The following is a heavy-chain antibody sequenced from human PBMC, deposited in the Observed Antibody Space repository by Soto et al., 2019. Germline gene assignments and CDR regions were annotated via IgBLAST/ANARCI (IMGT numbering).Heavy chain of an antibody. CDR2: INPNNGAT. J-gene: IGHJ5*02. Sequence: QVQLVQSGAEVKKPGASVKVSCKAPRYIFTADFMHWVRQGPGQGLEWMGWINPNNGATHYGLSFQGRVTMTRDTSISTAYMELSSLRSDDTAVYYCASHDPGARFDPWGQGTLVIVSS. D-gene: IGHD1-1*01. CDR1: RYIFTADF. V-gene: IGHV1-2*02. CDR3: ASHDPGARFDP.